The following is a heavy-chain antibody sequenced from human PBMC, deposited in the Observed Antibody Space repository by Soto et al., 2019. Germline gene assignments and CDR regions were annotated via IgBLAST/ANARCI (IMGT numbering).Heavy chain of an antibody. CDR1: GFTFSSYG. CDR2: IWYDGSNK. J-gene: IGHJ3*02. D-gene: IGHD3-3*01. CDR3: ARGLDAGGAFDI. V-gene: IGHV3-33*01. Sequence: GGSLRLSCAASGFTFSSYGMHWVRQAPGKGLEWVAVIWYDGSNKYYADSVKGRFTISRDNSKNTLYLQMNSLRAEDTAVYYCARGLDAGGAFDIWGQGTMVTVSS.